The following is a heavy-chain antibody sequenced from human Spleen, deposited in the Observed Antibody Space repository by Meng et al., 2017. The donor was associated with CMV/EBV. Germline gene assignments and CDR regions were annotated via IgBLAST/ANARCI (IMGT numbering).Heavy chain of an antibody. CDR2: IKEDGTEK. V-gene: IGHV3-7*01. J-gene: IGHJ4*02. Sequence: GESLKISCAASGFNFKTYWMTWVRQAPGKRLEWVANIKEDGTEKNYVDSVKGRFTISRDNVKNSVYLQMNSLRADDTAVYYCAKVGSSTRLERDWGQGTLVTVSS. CDR3: AKVGSSTRLERD. CDR1: GFNFKTYW. D-gene: IGHD1-1*01.